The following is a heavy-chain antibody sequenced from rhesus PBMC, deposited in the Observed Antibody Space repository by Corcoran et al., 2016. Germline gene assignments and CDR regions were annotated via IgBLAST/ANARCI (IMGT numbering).Heavy chain of an antibody. Sequence: EGQMVESGGDLVQPGGSLRLSCAASGFTFNFYGIHWVRQAPGKGLEWVAVISSDGSNKQYADSVRDRFTISRDNSRNIVYLQMNNLKLEDTAVYYCSRFDVWGPGVLVIVSS. CDR1: GFTFNFYG. CDR2: ISSDGSNK. J-gene: IGHJ5-1*01. CDR3: SRFDV. V-gene: IGHV3-54*02.